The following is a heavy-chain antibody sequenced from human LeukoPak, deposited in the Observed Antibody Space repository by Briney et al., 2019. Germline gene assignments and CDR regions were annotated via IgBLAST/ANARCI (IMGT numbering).Heavy chain of an antibody. Sequence: ASVTVSCKASGYTFTSYYMHWVRQAPGQGLEWMGIINPSGGSTSYAQKFQGRVTMTRDMSTSTVYMELSSLRSEDTAVYYCARSLTLLAALGLWGQGTLVTVSS. CDR2: INPSGGST. CDR1: GYTFTSYY. D-gene: IGHD3-3*02. V-gene: IGHV1-46*01. CDR3: ARSLTLLAALGL. J-gene: IGHJ4*02.